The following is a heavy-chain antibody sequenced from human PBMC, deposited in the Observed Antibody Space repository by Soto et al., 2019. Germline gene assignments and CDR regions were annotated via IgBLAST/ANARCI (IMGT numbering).Heavy chain of an antibody. D-gene: IGHD3-16*01. CDR3: AKLEHNSGGVLDF. Sequence: LRLSCAGSGFTFGSYAMSWVRQAPGKGLEWVSAITGGGDSTWYADSVKGRVTISRDNSKTTLYLQMNSLRAEDTALYYCAKLEHNSGGVLDFWGQGALVTVSS. V-gene: IGHV3-23*01. CDR1: GFTFGSYA. CDR2: ITGGGDST. J-gene: IGHJ4*02.